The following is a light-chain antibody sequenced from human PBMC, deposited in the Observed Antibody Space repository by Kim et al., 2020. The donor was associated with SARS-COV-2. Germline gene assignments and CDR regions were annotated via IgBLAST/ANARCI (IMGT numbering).Light chain of an antibody. CDR2: GAS. CDR1: QSVSTN. CDR3: QQYNNWPGT. J-gene: IGKJ1*01. V-gene: IGKV3-15*01. Sequence: IVMTQSPATLSVSPGERTTLSCRASQSVSTNLAWYQQKPGQAPRLPIYGASTRATGIPARFSGSGSGTEFALTIGSLQSEDFAVYYCQQYNNWPGTFGQGTKVEIK.